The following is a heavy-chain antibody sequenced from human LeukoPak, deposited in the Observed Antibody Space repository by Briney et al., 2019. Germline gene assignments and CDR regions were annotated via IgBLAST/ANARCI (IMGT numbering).Heavy chain of an antibody. CDR1: GFTFDEYG. D-gene: IGHD5-18*01. CDR2: INWNGGST. V-gene: IGHV3-20*04. CDR3: ARGVSRGYSYGGGY. Sequence: PGGSLRLSCAASGFTFDEYGMSWVRQAPGKGLGWVSGINWNGGSTGYGDSVKGRFTISRDNAKNSLYLQMNSLRAEDTALYYCARGVSRGYSYGGGYWGQGTQVTVSS. J-gene: IGHJ4*02.